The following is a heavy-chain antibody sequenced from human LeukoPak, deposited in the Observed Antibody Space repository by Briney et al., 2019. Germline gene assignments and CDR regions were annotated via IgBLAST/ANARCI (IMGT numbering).Heavy chain of an antibody. J-gene: IGHJ4*02. CDR1: GFTFRSYG. CDR2: ISSNGGRT. CDR3: ARDVY. Sequence: GGSLRLSCAASGFTFRSYGMHWVRQAPGKGLEYVSAISSNGGRTYYANSVKGRFTISRDNAKNSLYLQMNSLRAEDTAVYYCARDVYWGQGTLVTVSS. V-gene: IGHV3-64*01.